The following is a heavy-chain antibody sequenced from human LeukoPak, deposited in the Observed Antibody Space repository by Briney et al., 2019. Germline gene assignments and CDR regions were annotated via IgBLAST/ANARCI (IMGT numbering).Heavy chain of an antibody. CDR2: IYYSGST. CDR3: ARQIIYYYYMDV. J-gene: IGHJ6*03. D-gene: IGHD3-10*01. V-gene: IGHV4-39*01. CDR1: GGSISSSNYY. Sequence: SETLCLTCTVSGGSISSSNYYWGWIRQPPGKGLEWIGSIYYSGSTYYNPSLKSRVTISVDTSKNQFSLKLSSVTAADTAVYYCARQIIYYYYMDVWGKGTTVTVSS.